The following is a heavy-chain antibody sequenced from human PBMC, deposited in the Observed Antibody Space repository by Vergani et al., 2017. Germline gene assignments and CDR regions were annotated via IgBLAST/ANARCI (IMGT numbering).Heavy chain of an antibody. Sequence: EVQLLESGAGLVQPGGSLTLSCAASGFTFSSYAMSWVRQAPGKGLEWVSAISGSGGSTYYADSVKGRFTISRDNSKNTLYLQMNSLRAGDSAVYYCAKWGGESGGWGQGTLVTVSS. CDR1: GFTFSSYA. CDR2: ISGSGGST. V-gene: IGHV3-23*01. J-gene: IGHJ4*02. CDR3: AKWGGESGG. D-gene: IGHD3-16*01.